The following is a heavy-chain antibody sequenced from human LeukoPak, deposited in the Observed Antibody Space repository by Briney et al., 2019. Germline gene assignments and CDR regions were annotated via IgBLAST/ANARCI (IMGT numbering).Heavy chain of an antibody. Sequence: PSETLSLTCTVSGGSIGSSSYYWGWIRQPPGKGLEWIGSIYYSGSTYYNPSLKSRVTISVDTSKNQFSLKLSSVTAADTAVYYCARDITMVRGVNTPDYWGQGTLVTVSS. V-gene: IGHV4-39*07. CDR3: ARDITMVRGVNTPDY. D-gene: IGHD3-10*01. J-gene: IGHJ4*02. CDR2: IYYSGST. CDR1: GGSIGSSSYY.